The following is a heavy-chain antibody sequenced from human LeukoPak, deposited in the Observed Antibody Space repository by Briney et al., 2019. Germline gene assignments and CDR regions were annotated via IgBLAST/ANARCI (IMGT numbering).Heavy chain of an antibody. D-gene: IGHD3-9*01. CDR2: INHSGST. CDR3: ARDEVRYFDWSRVGGRHYMDV. V-gene: IGHV4-34*01. Sequence: SETLSLTCSVDVGSFTGYYWTWIRQPPGKGLEWIGEINHSGSTNYNPSLKSRVTISVDTSKNQFSLKLSSVTAADTAVYYCARDEVRYFDWSRVGGRHYMDVWGKGTTVTVSS. J-gene: IGHJ6*03. CDR1: VGSFTGYY.